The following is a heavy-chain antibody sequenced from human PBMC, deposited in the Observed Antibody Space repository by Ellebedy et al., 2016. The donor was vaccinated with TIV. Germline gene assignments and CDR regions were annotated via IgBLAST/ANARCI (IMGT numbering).Heavy chain of an antibody. CDR1: GFTFSASA. Sequence: GESLKISCAASGFTFSASAMHWVRQASGKGLEWVGRIRNKANSYAIGYAASVKGRFTISRDDSKNMAYLQMSSLKTEDTAVYYCIRLVATGTWWGQGTLVTVSS. V-gene: IGHV3-73*01. J-gene: IGHJ4*02. CDR3: IRLVATGTW. D-gene: IGHD6-13*01. CDR2: IRNKANSYAI.